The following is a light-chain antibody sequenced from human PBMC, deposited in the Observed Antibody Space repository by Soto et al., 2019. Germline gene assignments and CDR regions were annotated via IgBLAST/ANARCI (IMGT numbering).Light chain of an antibody. V-gene: IGLV2-14*03. J-gene: IGLJ2*01. Sequence: QSALTQPASVSGSPGQSITISCTGTSNDIGGYNYVSWYQQHPGKAPKLIIYDFNNRTSGVSNRFSGSKSGNTASLTISVLQAEDEADYYCNSYTSSNTRIFGGGTKLTVL. CDR3: NSYTSSNTRI. CDR1: SNDIGGYNY. CDR2: DFN.